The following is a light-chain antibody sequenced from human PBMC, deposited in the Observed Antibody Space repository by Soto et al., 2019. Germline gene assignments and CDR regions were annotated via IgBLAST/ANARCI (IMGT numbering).Light chain of an antibody. Sequence: QSALTQPASVSGSPGQSITISCTGTSSDVGNYDLVSWYQHHPGEAPKLMIYEATRRPSGISDRFSGSKSGNTASLTISGLQAEDEAHYYCYSYAGSNSWVFGGGTKLTVL. CDR1: SSDVGNYDL. V-gene: IGLV2-23*01. CDR3: YSYAGSNSWV. J-gene: IGLJ3*02. CDR2: EAT.